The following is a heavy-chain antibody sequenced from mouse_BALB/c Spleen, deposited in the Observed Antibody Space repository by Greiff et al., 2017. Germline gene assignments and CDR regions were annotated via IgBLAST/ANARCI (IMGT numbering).Heavy chain of an antibody. J-gene: IGHJ3*01. D-gene: IGHD2-3*01. CDR2: ISNGGGST. CDR1: GFTFSSYT. V-gene: IGHV5-12-2*01. Sequence: DVMLVESGGGLVQPGGSLKLSCAASGFTFSSYTMSWVRQTPEKRLEWVAYISNGGGSTYYPDTVKGRFTISRDNAKNTLYLQMSSLKSEDTAMYYCARASGYYTWFAYWGQGTLVTVSA. CDR3: ARASGYYTWFAY.